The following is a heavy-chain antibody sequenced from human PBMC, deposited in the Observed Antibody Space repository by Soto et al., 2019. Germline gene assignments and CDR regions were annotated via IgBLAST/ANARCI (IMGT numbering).Heavy chain of an antibody. J-gene: IGHJ4*02. CDR2: IIPIFGTA. CDR3: AREAAYYYDSSGYYSQYYFDY. Sequence: SVKVSCKASGGTFSSYAISWVRQAPGQGLEWMGGIIPIFGTANYAQKFQGRVTITADESTSTAYMELSSLRSEDTAVYYCAREAAYYYDSSGYYSQYYFDYWGQGTLVTVS. D-gene: IGHD3-22*01. CDR1: GGTFSSYA. V-gene: IGHV1-69*13.